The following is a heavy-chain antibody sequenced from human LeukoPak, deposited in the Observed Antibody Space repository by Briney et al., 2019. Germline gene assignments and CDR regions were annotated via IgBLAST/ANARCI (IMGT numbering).Heavy chain of an antibody. V-gene: IGHV3-23*01. D-gene: IGHD3-3*01. CDR1: GFTFSSYA. CDR3: AKAKAAYYDFWSGHYAVDY. CDR2: ISGTGVTT. Sequence: GSLRLSCAASGFTFSSYAMSWVRQAPGKGLEWVSSISGTGVTTYYADSVKGRFTISRDNSKSTLYLQMNSLRADDTAVYYCAKAKAAYYDFWSGHYAVDYWGQGTLVTVSS. J-gene: IGHJ4*02.